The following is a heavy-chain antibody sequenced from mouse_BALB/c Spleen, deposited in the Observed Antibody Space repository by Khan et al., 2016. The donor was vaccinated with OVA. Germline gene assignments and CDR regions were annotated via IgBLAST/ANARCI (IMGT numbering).Heavy chain of an antibody. CDR3: ARPPYFSYVMAY. D-gene: IGHD2-10*01. CDR2: INTYTGEP. J-gene: IGHJ4*01. CDR1: GYTFTNYG. V-gene: IGHV9-3-1*01. Sequence: QIQLVQSGPELKKPGETVKISCTASGYTFTNYGLNWVKQAPGKGLKWMGWINTYTGEPTYADDFKGRFAFSLETSASTAYLQINNLKNEDTATYFCARPPYFSYVMAYWGQGTSVTVSS.